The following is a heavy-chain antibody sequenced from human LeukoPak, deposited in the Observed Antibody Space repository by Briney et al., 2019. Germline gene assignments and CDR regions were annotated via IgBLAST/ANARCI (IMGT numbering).Heavy chain of an antibody. J-gene: IGHJ4*02. D-gene: IGHD3-3*01. CDR2: INRGGSRT. V-gene: IGHV3-74*01. CDR1: GFTFSNHW. Sequence: GGSLRLSCAASGFTFSNHWMHWVRQAPGKGLMWVSRINRGGSRTDYADSVKGRFIIPRDIAKNTLYLQMNSLRAEDTGVYYCAKDHYWSIDYWGRGTLVTVSS. CDR3: AKDHYWSIDY.